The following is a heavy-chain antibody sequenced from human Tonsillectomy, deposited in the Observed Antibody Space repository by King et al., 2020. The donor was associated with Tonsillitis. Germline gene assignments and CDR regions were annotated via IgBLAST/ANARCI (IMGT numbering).Heavy chain of an antibody. CDR1: GFTFSTYA. D-gene: IGHD3-3*02. CDR3: AKDHLWGDPPMYFFDY. V-gene: IGHV3-23*04. CDR2: ISGGGSST. J-gene: IGHJ4*02. Sequence: EVQLVESGGGLVQPGGSLRLSCAASGFTFSTYAMSWVRQAPGKGLEWVSAISGGGSSTYYADSVKGRFTISRDNSKSRLYLQMNSLRAEDTAVYYCAKDHLWGDPPMYFFDYWGQGTLVTVSS.